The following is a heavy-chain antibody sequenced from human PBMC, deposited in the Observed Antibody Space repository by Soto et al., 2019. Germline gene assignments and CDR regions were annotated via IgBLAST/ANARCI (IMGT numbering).Heavy chain of an antibody. D-gene: IGHD3-10*01. CDR1: GFSFSYYW. CDR3: PSDSGYGSGAYVNHLLDY. V-gene: IGHV3-74*01. J-gene: IGHJ4*01. Sequence: GGSLRLSCAASGFSFSYYWMHWVRQAPGEGLVWVSRINSDGRSTSYADSVTGRFTISRDNAKNSLYLQMDSLRAEDTAVYYCPSDSGYGSGAYVNHLLDYRGHGTLVCVSS. CDR2: INSDGRST.